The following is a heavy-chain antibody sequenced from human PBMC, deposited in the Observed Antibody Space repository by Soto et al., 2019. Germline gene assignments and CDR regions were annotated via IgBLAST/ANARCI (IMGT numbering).Heavy chain of an antibody. CDR2: IYPGDSDT. CDR1: GYSFTSYW. D-gene: IGHD5-12*01. J-gene: IGHJ6*02. CDR3: ARQEVAPNNGMDV. Sequence: RGESLKISCKGSGYSFTSYWIGWVRQMPGKGLEWMGIIYPGDSDTRYSPSFQGQVTISADKSISTAYLQWSSLKASDTAMYYCARQEVAPNNGMDVWGQGTTVTVSS. V-gene: IGHV5-51*01.